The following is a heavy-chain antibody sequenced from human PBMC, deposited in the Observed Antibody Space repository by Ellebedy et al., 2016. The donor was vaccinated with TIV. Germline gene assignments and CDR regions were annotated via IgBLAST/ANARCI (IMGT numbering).Heavy chain of an antibody. Sequence: PGGSLRLSCAASGFTFSSYAMSWVRQAPGQGLEWVSGINANGVSIAYADSVKGRFTISRDNSKNTLYLQMSSLRAEDTAVYYCARVARLNTYAGYWGQGTLVTVSS. CDR2: INANGVSI. V-gene: IGHV3-23*01. CDR3: ARVARLNTYAGY. D-gene: IGHD4-17*01. CDR1: GFTFSSYA. J-gene: IGHJ4*02.